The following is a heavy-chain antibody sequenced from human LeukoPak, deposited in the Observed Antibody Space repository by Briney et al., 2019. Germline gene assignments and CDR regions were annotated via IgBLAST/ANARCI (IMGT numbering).Heavy chain of an antibody. V-gene: IGHV4-39*07. CDR3: ARELAARFDY. CDR2: IYSGST. D-gene: IGHD6-13*01. Sequence: SETLSLTCTVSGGSISSSSYYWGWIRQPPGKGLEWIGSIYSGSTYYNPSLKSRVTISVDTSKNQFSLKLSSVTAADTDVYYCARELAARFDYWGQGTLVTVSS. CDR1: GGSISSSSYY. J-gene: IGHJ4*02.